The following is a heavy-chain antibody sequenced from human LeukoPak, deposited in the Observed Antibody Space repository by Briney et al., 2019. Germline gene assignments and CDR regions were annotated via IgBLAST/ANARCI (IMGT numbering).Heavy chain of an antibody. CDR2: INPNSGGT. D-gene: IGHD3-10*01. V-gene: IGHV1-2*02. CDR1: GYTFTGYY. J-gene: IGHJ6*02. Sequence: ASVKVSCKASGYTFTGYYMHWVRQAPGQGLEWMGWINPNSGGTNYAQKFQGRVTMARGTSISTAYMELSRLRSDDTAVYYCARGLYGSGSLFLGYYYYYGMDVWGQGTTVTVSS. CDR3: ARGLYGSGSLFLGYYYYYGMDV.